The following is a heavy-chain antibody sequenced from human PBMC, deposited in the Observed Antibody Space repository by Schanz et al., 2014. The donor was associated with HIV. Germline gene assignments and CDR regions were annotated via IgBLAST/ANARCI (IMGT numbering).Heavy chain of an antibody. CDR3: ARGIRRRCSSPSCNTGWFDP. Sequence: QVQLQQWGAGLLKPSETLSLTCAVYGGSFNGYYWSWIRQPPGKGLEWIGEINHGGSTNYNPSLKRRVTISAAASKTQSSQKLRSVIAADTAIYYCARGIRRRCSSPSCNTGWFDPWGQGTLVTVSS. J-gene: IGHJ5*02. CDR2: INHGGST. CDR1: GGSFNGYY. D-gene: IGHD2-2*02. V-gene: IGHV4-34*01.